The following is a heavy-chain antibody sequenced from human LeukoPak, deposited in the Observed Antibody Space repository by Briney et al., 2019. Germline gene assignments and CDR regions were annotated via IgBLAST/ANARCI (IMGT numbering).Heavy chain of an antibody. J-gene: IGHJ4*02. CDR1: GYTFTDYN. CDR3: ARGPIIDRFLEWLPTDY. V-gene: IGHV1-2*02. D-gene: IGHD3-3*01. Sequence: GASVKVSCKTSGYTFTDYNMHWVRQAPGQGLEWMGWINPNSGGTNYAQKFQGRVTMTRDTSISTAYMELSRLRSEDTAVYYCARGPIIDRFLEWLPTDYWGQGTLVTVSS. CDR2: INPNSGGT.